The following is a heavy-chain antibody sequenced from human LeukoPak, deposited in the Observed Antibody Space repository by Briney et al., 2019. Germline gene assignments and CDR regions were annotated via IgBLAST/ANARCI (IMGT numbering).Heavy chain of an antibody. CDR3: AGGGGHP. D-gene: IGHD3-16*01. Sequence: ASVKVSCKASGYSFTSYDINWVRQATGQGLEWMGWMNPNSGNTGYAQKFQGRVTITSNTSISTAYMELSSLRPEDTAVYYCAGGGGHPWGQGTLVTVSS. CDR1: GYSFTSYD. CDR2: MNPNSGNT. V-gene: IGHV1-8*03. J-gene: IGHJ4*02.